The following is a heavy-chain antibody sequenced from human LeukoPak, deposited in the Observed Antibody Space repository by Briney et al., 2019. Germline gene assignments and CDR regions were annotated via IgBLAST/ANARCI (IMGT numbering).Heavy chain of an antibody. D-gene: IGHD6-13*01. CDR1: GFTFSSYS. Sequence: GGSLRLSCAASGFTFSSYSMNWVRQAPGKGLEWVSSISSSSSYIYYADSVKGRFTISRDNAKNSLYLQMNSLRAEDTAVYYCASDGYSSSWYSLGNDYWGQGTLVTVSS. CDR3: ASDGYSSSWYSLGNDY. V-gene: IGHV3-21*01. J-gene: IGHJ4*02. CDR2: ISSSSSYI.